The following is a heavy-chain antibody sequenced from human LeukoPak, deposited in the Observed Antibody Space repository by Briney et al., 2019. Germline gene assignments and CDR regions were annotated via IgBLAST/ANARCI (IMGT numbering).Heavy chain of an antibody. V-gene: IGHV3-21*01. Sequence: GGSLRLSCTASGFTFSSYNMNWVRQGPGKGLEWVSSISSGSSYIYYADSVQGRFTISRDNAKNSLYLQMTSLPAEDTAVYYCARYRQGFMSEWPNWFDPWGQGALVTVSS. J-gene: IGHJ5*02. D-gene: IGHD3-16*01. CDR3: ARYRQGFMSEWPNWFDP. CDR1: GFTFSSYN. CDR2: ISSGSSYI.